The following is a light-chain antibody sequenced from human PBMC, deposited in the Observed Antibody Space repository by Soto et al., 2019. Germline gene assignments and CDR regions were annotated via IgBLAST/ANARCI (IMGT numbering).Light chain of an antibody. CDR2: AAS. J-gene: IGKJ2*01. Sequence: DIQMTQSPSSLSASVGDRVTITCRASQSISSYLNWYQQKPGKAPKLRIYAASSLQSGVPSRFSGSGSGTDFTLTISSLQPEDFATYYCQQSYSTPDTFCQGTKLEIK. V-gene: IGKV1-39*01. CDR1: QSISSY. CDR3: QQSYSTPDT.